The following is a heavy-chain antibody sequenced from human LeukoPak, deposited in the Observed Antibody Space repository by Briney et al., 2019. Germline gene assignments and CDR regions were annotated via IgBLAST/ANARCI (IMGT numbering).Heavy chain of an antibody. CDR2: IYPGDSDT. CDR3: ARGVPALGNYFDS. V-gene: IGHV5-51*01. Sequence: ESLKISCKGSGYSFTSYWIVWVRQMPGKGLEWMGIIYPGDSDTRYSPSFQGQVTISADKSISTAYLQWSSLKASDTAMYYCARGVPALGNYFDSWGQGTLVTVSS. D-gene: IGHD2-2*01. CDR1: GYSFTSYW. J-gene: IGHJ4*02.